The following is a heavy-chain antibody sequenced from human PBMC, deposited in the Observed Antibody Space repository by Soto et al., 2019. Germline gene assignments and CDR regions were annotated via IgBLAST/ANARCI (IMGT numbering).Heavy chain of an antibody. J-gene: IGHJ4*02. CDR2: ISGSGGST. D-gene: IGHD3-10*01. CDR3: AKRNYGSEFDY. Sequence: EVQLLESGGGLVQPGGSLRLSCAASGFTFSSYAMNWVRQAPGKGLELVSVISGSGGSTYYADSVKGRFTISRDNSKNTLYLQMNSLRAEDTAVYYCAKRNYGSEFDYWGQGTLVTVSS. V-gene: IGHV3-23*01. CDR1: GFTFSSYA.